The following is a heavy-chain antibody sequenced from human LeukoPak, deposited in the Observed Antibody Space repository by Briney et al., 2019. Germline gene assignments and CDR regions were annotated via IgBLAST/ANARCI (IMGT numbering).Heavy chain of an antibody. CDR2: ISAYNGNT. CDR3: ARGSVVVPAASDFDS. CDR1: GYXFTSYG. Sequence: ASVKVSCKASGYXFTSYGISWVRQAPGQGLEWMGWISAYNGNTNYAQNLQGRVTMTTDTSTSTAYMELGSLRSDDTAVYYCARGSVVVPAASDFDSWGQGTLVTVSS. D-gene: IGHD2-2*01. V-gene: IGHV1-18*01. J-gene: IGHJ4*02.